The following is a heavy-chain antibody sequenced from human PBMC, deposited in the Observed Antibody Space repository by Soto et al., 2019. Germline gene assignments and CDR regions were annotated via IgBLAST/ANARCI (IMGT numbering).Heavy chain of an antibody. J-gene: IGHJ3*02. CDR1: GYTFTGYY. D-gene: IGHD2-15*01. Sequence: ASVKVSCKASGYTFTGYYMHWVRQAPGQGLEWMGWINPNSGGTNYAQTFQGWVTMTRDTSISTAYMELSRLRSDDSSVYYCARGRDVVGDTSAFDIWGQGTMVTVSS. V-gene: IGHV1-2*04. CDR2: INPNSGGT. CDR3: ARGRDVVGDTSAFDI.